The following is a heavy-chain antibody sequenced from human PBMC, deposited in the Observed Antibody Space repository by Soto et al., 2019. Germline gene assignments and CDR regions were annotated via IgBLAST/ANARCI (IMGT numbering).Heavy chain of an antibody. J-gene: IGHJ4*01. CDR1: GFTFSSYS. CDR2: ISSSSSYI. CDR3: QKDFVNYYESSGPFDY. D-gene: IGHD3-22*01. V-gene: IGHV3-21*01. Sequence: PGGSLRLSCAASGFTFSSYSMNWVRQAPGKGLEWVSSISSSSSYIYYADSVKGRFTISRDNAKNSLYLQMNSLRAEDTAVYYCQKDFVNYYESSGPFDYWGHGTLVTVSS.